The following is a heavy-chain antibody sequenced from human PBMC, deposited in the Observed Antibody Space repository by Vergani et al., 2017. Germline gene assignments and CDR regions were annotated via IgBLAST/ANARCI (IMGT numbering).Heavy chain of an antibody. V-gene: IGHV3-49*04. CDR1: GFTFGDYA. CDR2: IRSKAYGGTT. D-gene: IGHD6-19*01. CDR3: ARVAPGQWLAGFDY. J-gene: IGHJ4*02. Sequence: EVQLVESGGGLVQPGRSLRLSCTASGFTFGDYAMSWVRQAPGKGLEWVGFIRSKAYGGTTEYAASVKGRFTISRDNAKNPLYLQMNSLRAEDTAVYYCARVAPGQWLAGFDYWGQGTLVTVSS.